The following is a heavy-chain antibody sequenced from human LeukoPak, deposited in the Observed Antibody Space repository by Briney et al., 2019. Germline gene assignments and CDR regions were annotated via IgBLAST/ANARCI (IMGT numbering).Heavy chain of an antibody. CDR3: ARATGDRDPDFFDY. V-gene: IGHV3-23*05. Sequence: PGGSLRLSCAASGFTFSSYAMSWVRQAPGKGLEWVSAIYSGGSTYYADSVKGRFTISRDNSKNTLYLQMNSLRAEDTAVYYCARATGDRDPDFFDYWGQGTLVTVSS. CDR2: IYSGGST. D-gene: IGHD7-27*01. J-gene: IGHJ4*02. CDR1: GFTFSSYA.